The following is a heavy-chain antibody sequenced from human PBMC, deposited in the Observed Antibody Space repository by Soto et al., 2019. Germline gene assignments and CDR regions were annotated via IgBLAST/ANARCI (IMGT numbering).Heavy chain of an antibody. J-gene: IGHJ5*02. V-gene: IGHV3-23*01. CDR3: AKRYSSGWFPRGYNWFDP. CDR2: ISGSGGST. Sequence: GGSLRLSCAASGFTFSSYAMSWVRLAPGKGLEWVSAISGSGGSTYYADSVKGRFTISRDNSKNTLYLQMNSLRAEDTAVYYCAKRYSSGWFPRGYNWFDPWGQGTPVTVSP. D-gene: IGHD6-19*01. CDR1: GFTFSSYA.